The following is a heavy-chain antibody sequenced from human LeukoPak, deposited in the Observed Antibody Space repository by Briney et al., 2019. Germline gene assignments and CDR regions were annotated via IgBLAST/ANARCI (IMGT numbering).Heavy chain of an antibody. CDR2: ISGSGGST. CDR1: GFTFRNYG. D-gene: IGHD3-22*01. J-gene: IGHJ4*02. CDR3: AKRAGSASYRWSFDY. Sequence: GRSLRLSCAVSGFTFRNYGMHWVRQAPGKGLEWVSAISGSGGSTYYADSVKGRFTISRDNSKNTLYLQMNSLRAEDTAVYYCAKRAGSASYRWSFDYWGQGNLVTVSS. V-gene: IGHV3-23*01.